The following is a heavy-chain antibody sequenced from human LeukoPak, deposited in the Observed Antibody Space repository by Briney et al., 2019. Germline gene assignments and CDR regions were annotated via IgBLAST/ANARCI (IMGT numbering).Heavy chain of an antibody. Sequence: ASVKASCKASGYTFTSYDINWVRQATGQGLEWMGRMNPNSGNTGYAQKFQGRVTITRNTSISTAYMELSSLRSEDTAVYYCARDGAVGYCSGGSCRYWFDPWGQGTLVTVSS. D-gene: IGHD2-15*01. V-gene: IGHV1-8*03. CDR1: GYTFTSYD. CDR2: MNPNSGNT. J-gene: IGHJ5*02. CDR3: ARDGAVGYCSGGSCRYWFDP.